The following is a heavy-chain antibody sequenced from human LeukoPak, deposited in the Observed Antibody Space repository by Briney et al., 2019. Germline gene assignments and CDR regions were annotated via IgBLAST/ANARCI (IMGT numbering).Heavy chain of an antibody. CDR2: ISSGSINI. CDR3: VGAHRYGVFSY. Sequence: GGSLRLSCAASGSTFSDYSMDWVRQAPGKGLEWLSYISSGSINIYYADSVKGRFTISRDNAKNSVYLQMNSLREEDTAVYYLVGAHRYGVFSYWGQGALVTVSS. CDR1: GSTFSDYS. J-gene: IGHJ4*02. V-gene: IGHV3-48*02. D-gene: IGHD4-17*01.